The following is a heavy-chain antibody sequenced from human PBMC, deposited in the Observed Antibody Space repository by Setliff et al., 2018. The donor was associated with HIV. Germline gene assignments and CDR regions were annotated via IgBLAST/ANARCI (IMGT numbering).Heavy chain of an antibody. CDR3: ARGYPVSYYYYMDV. V-gene: IGHV4-39*07. Sequence: PSETLSLTCTVSGGSISSSVYYWGWIRQPPGKGLEWIGNIYYSGSTYYNPSLKSRVTISVDTSKNHFSLKLSSVTAADTAVYYCARGYPVSYYYYMDVWGKGATVTVSS. CDR2: IYYSGST. D-gene: IGHD3-16*02. CDR1: GGSISSSVYY. J-gene: IGHJ6*03.